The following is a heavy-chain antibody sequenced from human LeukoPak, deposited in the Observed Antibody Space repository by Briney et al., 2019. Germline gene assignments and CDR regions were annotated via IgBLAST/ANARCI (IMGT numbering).Heavy chain of an antibody. CDR1: GYTFTSSA. J-gene: IGHJ4*02. CDR3: ARPKRLCPSSTCYSDFDY. CDR2: INSNTGNP. Sequence: ASVTVSCTASGYTFTSSALTWLRQAPGQGLEWMGWINSNTGNPTYAQDFTGRFVFSLDTSVSTAYLHISSLKAEDSAVYYCARPKRLCPSSTCYSDFDYWGQGTLVTVSS. V-gene: IGHV7-4-1*02. D-gene: IGHD2/OR15-2a*01.